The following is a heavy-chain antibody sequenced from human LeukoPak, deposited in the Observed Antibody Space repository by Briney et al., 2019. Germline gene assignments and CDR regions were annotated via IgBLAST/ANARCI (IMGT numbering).Heavy chain of an antibody. D-gene: IGHD6-6*01. J-gene: IGHJ4*02. Sequence: GGSLRLSCAASGFTFSSYWMSWVRQAPGKGLEWVANIKQDGSEIYYVDSVKGRFTISRDNAKNSLYLQMNSLRAEDTAVYYCARHIGIAARRLDYWGQGTLVTVSS. CDR3: ARHIGIAARRLDY. CDR1: GFTFSSYW. V-gene: IGHV3-7*01. CDR2: IKQDGSEI.